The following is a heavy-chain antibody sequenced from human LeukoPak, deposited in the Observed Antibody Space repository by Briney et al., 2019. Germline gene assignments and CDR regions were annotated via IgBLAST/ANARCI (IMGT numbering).Heavy chain of an antibody. CDR3: ARDYHGSGRD. Sequence: ASVKVSCKASGYTFTSYDINWVRQATGQGLEWMGWMNPNSGNTGYAQRFQGRVTITRNTSISTAYMELSSLRSEDTAVYYRARDYHGSGRDWGQGTLVTVSS. CDR2: MNPNSGNT. J-gene: IGHJ4*02. D-gene: IGHD3-10*01. V-gene: IGHV1-8*03. CDR1: GYTFTSYD.